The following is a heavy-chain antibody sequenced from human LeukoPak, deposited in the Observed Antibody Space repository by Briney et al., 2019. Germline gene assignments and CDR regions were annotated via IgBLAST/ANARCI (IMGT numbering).Heavy chain of an antibody. D-gene: IGHD1-26*01. V-gene: IGHV3-33*06. CDR3: AKDRGSYSTTADS. Sequence: GGTLRFYCAASGFTFSDYGIHWVRKAPGKGLEWLAVIWYDGTNKYYGDSVKGRFTISRDNSKNTLYLQMNSLRAEDTAVYYCAKDRGSYSTTADSWGQGTLVTVSS. J-gene: IGHJ5*01. CDR1: GFTFSDYG. CDR2: IWYDGTNK.